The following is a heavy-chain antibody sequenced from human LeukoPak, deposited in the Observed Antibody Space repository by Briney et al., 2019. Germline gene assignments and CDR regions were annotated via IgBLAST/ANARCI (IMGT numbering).Heavy chain of an antibody. V-gene: IGHV1-18*01. J-gene: IGHJ6*02. CDR1: GYTFTSYG. CDR3: ARDGVAMVSGYYYGMDV. CDR2: ISAYSGNT. D-gene: IGHD5-18*01. Sequence: ASVKVSCKASGYTFTSYGISWVRQAPGQGLEWMGWISAYSGNTNYAQKLQGRVTMTTDTSTSTAYMELRSLRSDDTAVYYCARDGVAMVSGYYYGMDVWGQGTTVTVSS.